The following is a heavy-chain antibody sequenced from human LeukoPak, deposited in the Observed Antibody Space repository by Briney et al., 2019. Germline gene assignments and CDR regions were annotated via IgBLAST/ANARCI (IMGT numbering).Heavy chain of an antibody. CDR2: IKQDGSEK. V-gene: IGHV3-7*01. CDR3: ASDSGWSPFDY. D-gene: IGHD6-19*01. Sequence: GRSLRLSCAASGFTFCSYWMSWVRKAPGKWLEWVANIKQDGSEKYYVDSVKCRFTISRDNAKNSLYLQMNSLRAEDTAVYYCASDSGWSPFDYWGQGTLVTVSS. CDR1: GFTFCSYW. J-gene: IGHJ4*02.